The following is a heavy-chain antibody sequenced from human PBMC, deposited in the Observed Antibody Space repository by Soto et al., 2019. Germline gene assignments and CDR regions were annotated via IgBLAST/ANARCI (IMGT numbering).Heavy chain of an antibody. D-gene: IGHD3-10*01. CDR2: IYYSGTT. Sequence: SETLSLTCTVSGGSMNTYYWGWFRQPPGKGLEWIGYIYYSGTTTYSPSLKSRVTIAVDTSKNQFSLKLNSVTAADTAVYYCAKGGLVRGSSHGWFDPWGQGTLVTVSS. J-gene: IGHJ5*02. CDR1: GGSMNTYY. V-gene: IGHV4-59*08. CDR3: AKGGLVRGSSHGWFDP.